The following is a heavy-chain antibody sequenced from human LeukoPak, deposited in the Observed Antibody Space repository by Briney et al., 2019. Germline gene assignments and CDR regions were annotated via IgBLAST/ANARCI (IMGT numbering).Heavy chain of an antibody. J-gene: IGHJ4*02. D-gene: IGHD3-10*01. V-gene: IGHV1-69*04. CDR3: ARGFGSLIDY. CDR1: GGSFNSYV. CDR2: IIPILNVA. Sequence: VASVKVSCKASGGSFNSYVMTWVRQAPGQGLEWMGRIIPILNVANFAQKFQGRVTITADKSTNTAHMELSSLRSEDTAVYYCARGFGSLIDYWGQGTLVTVSS.